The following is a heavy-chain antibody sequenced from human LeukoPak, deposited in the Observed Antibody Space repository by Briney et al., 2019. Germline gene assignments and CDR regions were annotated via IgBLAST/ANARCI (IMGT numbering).Heavy chain of an antibody. CDR1: GGTFSSYA. CDR2: IIPILGIA. V-gene: IGHV1-69*04. CDR3: ARDSGYYDSSGYLDY. Sequence: ASVKVSCKASGGTFSSYAISWVRQAPGQGLEWMGRIIPILGIANYAQKFQGRVTITADKSTSTAYMELSSLRSEDTAVYYCARDSGYYDSSGYLDYWGQGTLVTVSS. J-gene: IGHJ4*02. D-gene: IGHD3-22*01.